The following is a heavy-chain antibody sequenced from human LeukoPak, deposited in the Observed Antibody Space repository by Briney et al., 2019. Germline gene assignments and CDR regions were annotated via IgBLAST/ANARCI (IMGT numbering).Heavy chain of an antibody. CDR1: GYTFTNYD. V-gene: IGHV1-18*01. D-gene: IGHD3-16*02. J-gene: IGHJ3*02. CDR2: ISAHNGNT. CDR3: ATNGVTFGGVIVMGAFDI. Sequence: PWASVKVSCKASGYTFTNYDINWVRQAPGQGLEWMGWISAHNGNTNYAQKIQGRVTMTEDTSTDTAYMELSSLRSEDTAVYYCATNGVTFGGVIVMGAFDIWGQGTMVTVSS.